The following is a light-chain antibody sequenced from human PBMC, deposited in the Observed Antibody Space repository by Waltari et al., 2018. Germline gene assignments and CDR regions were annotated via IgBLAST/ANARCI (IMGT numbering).Light chain of an antibody. CDR1: TEDVGGFEH. Sequence: QSALTQPASVSGSPGQSITISCTGTTEDVGGFEHVSWYQQYPGEHPTLIMFDVIGRPSGVSERFSGAKSGNTATLTISGLRPEDEAIYHCCSYVRGNGITFGGGTKLTVL. CDR3: CSYVRGNGIT. V-gene: IGLV2-23*02. CDR2: DVI. J-gene: IGLJ2*01.